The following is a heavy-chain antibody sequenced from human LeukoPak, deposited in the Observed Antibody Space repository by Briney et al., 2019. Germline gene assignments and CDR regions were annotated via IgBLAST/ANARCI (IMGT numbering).Heavy chain of an antibody. V-gene: IGHV4-59*08. CDR1: GGSISSYY. D-gene: IGHD3-10*01. J-gene: IGHJ4*02. CDR3: AMVRGATFDY. CDR2: IYYSGST. Sequence: PSETLSLTCTVSGGSISSYYWSWIRQPPGKGLEWIGYIYYSGSTNYNPSLKSRVTISVDTPKNQFSLKLSSVTAADTAVYYCAMVRGATFDYWGQGTLVTVSS.